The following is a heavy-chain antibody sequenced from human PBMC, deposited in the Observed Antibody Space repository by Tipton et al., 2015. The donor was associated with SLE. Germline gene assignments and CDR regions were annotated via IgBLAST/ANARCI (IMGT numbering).Heavy chain of an antibody. CDR1: GGSISNYY. D-gene: IGHD3-22*01. V-gene: IGHV4-4*09. CDR3: ARHYDSTGFGRDTWFDP. CDR2: IYTSGT. Sequence: TLSLTCTVSGGSISNYYWSWIRQPSGKGLEWIGHIYTSGTTYNPSLKSRVTISVDTSKKQLSLKLRSVTAADTAVYYCARHYDSTGFGRDTWFDPWGQGTLVTVSS. J-gene: IGHJ5*02.